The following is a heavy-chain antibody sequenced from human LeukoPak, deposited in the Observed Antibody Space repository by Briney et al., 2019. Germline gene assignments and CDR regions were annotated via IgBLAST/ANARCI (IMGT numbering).Heavy chain of an antibody. CDR3: ASSASEYLYYFDY. CDR2: INHSGST. J-gene: IGHJ4*02. V-gene: IGHV4-34*01. CDR1: GGSFSGYY. D-gene: IGHD2-2*02. Sequence: TSETLSLTCAVYGGSFSGYYWSWIRQPPGKGLEWIGEINHSGSTNYSPSLKSRVTISVDTSKNQFSLRLSSVTAADTAVYYCASSASEYLYYFDYWGQGTLVTVSS.